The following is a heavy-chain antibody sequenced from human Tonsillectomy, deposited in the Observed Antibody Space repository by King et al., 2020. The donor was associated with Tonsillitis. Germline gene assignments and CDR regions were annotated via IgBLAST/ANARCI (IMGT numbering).Heavy chain of an antibody. CDR2: IRFDGTNK. CDR3: AKPGPTYSGYDSSPVFDY. J-gene: IGHJ4*02. D-gene: IGHD5-12*01. CDR1: GFTFNTYG. Sequence: VQLVESGGGVVQPGGSLRLSCAASGFTFNTYGMHWVRQAPGKGLKWVAFIRFDGTNKYFADSVKGRFTISRDNSKNTLYLQMNSLIPEDTAVYYCAKPGPTYSGYDSSPVFDYWGQGTLVTVSS. V-gene: IGHV3-30*02.